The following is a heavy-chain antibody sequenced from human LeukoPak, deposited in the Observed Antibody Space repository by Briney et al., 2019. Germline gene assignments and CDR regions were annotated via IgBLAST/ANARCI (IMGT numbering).Heavy chain of an antibody. Sequence: ASVKVSCKASAYTFTGYYMHWVRQAPGQGLEWMGWINPNSGGTNYAQKFQGRVTMTRDTSISTAYMELSRLRSDDTAVYYCARVADWGSSPIDYWGQGTLVTVSS. CDR2: INPNSGGT. D-gene: IGHD7-27*01. J-gene: IGHJ4*02. CDR1: AYTFTGYY. V-gene: IGHV1-2*02. CDR3: ARVADWGSSPIDY.